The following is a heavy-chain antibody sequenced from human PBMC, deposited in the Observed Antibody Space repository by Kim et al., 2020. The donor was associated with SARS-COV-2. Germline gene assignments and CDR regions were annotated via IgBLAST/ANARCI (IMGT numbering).Heavy chain of an antibody. Sequence: SETLSLTCTVSGGSISSYYWSWIRQPPGKGLEWIGYIYYSGSTNYNPSLKSRVTISVDTSKNQFSLKLSSVTAADTAVYYCARETSFTYYYDSSGYYPPGSYWYFDLWGRGTLVTVSS. V-gene: IGHV4-59*13. CDR3: ARETSFTYYYDSSGYYPPGSYWYFDL. CDR1: GGSISSYY. CDR2: IYYSGST. J-gene: IGHJ2*01. D-gene: IGHD3-22*01.